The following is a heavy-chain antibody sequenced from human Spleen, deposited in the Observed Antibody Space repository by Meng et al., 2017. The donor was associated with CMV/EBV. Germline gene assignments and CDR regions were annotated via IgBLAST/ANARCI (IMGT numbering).Heavy chain of an antibody. V-gene: IGHV4-38-2*02. CDR3: ARTLYVCTSITCYPKGGFDY. J-gene: IGHJ4*02. CDR1: GYSISSGYY. CDR2: IYHSGST. Sequence: SETLSLTCTVSGYSISSGYYWGWIRQPPGKGLEWIGSIYHSGSTYYNPSLKSRVTISVDTSKNQFSLKLSSVTAADTAVYYCARTLYVCTSITCYPKGGFDYWGQGTLVTVSS. D-gene: IGHD1-14*01.